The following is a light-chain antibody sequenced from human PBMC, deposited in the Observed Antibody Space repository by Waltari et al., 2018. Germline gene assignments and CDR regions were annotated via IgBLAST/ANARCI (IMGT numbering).Light chain of an antibody. J-gene: IGLJ3*02. CDR2: DAS. Sequence: QSALTQPRSVSGSPGQSVTISCTGTSSDVGPYRYVSGYQHHPGKAPKVMIFDASRRPSGVPDRFSGSKSGNTASLTISGLQAEDEADYYCCSYAGDAVYMFGGGTKVTVL. V-gene: IGLV2-11*01. CDR3: CSYAGDAVYM. CDR1: SSDVGPYRY.